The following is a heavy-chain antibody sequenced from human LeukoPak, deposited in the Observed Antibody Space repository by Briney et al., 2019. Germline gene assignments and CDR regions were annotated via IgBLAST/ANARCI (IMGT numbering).Heavy chain of an antibody. Sequence: GASVTVSCKAAGYTFTGHYLHWVRQAPGQGLEWMGWINPKSGGSNYAPKFEGRVTITRDTSITTAYMELNRLTSDDTAVYYCARFYCSISDCYGQTNWFDHWGQGTLVTVSS. D-gene: IGHD2-2*01. J-gene: IGHJ5*02. CDR2: INPKSGGS. V-gene: IGHV1-2*02. CDR1: GYTFTGHY. CDR3: ARFYCSISDCYGQTNWFDH.